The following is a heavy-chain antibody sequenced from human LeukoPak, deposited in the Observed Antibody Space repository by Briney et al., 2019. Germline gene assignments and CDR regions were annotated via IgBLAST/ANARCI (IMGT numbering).Heavy chain of an antibody. D-gene: IGHD1-26*01. Sequence: PGGSLRLSCAASGFTFSSYSLNWVRQAPGKGLEWVSSITSSSSYIYYADSVKGRFTISRDNAKNSLYLQMNSLRAEDTAVYYCARVRAGGRQLNAFDYWGQGTLVTVSS. CDR3: ARVRAGGRQLNAFDY. V-gene: IGHV3-21*01. J-gene: IGHJ4*02. CDR2: ITSSSSYI. CDR1: GFTFSSYS.